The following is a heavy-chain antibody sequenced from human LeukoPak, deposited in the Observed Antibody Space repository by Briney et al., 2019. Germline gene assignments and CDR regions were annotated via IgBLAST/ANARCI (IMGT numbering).Heavy chain of an antibody. CDR3: AKRGVVIRVILVGFHKEAYYFDS. J-gene: IGHJ4*02. CDR1: GLTLSNYG. CDR2: ISDSGGRT. D-gene: IGHD3-22*01. V-gene: IGHV3-23*01. Sequence: GGSLRLSRAVSGLTLSNYGMSWVRQARGKGLEWVAGISDSGGRTKYAVSVKGRFTISRDNSKNTLYLQMNSLRAEDTATYFCAKRGVVIRVILVGFHKEAYYFDSWGQGALVTVSS.